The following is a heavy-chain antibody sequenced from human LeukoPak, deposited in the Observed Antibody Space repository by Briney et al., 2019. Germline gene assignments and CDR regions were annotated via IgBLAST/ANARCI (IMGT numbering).Heavy chain of an antibody. CDR1: GDSVSSNSAA. J-gene: IGHJ6*02. Sequence: SQTLSLTCGISGDSVSSNSAAWNWIRQSPSGGLEWLGRTYYRSKWFNEYALSVKSRITINPDTSKNQFSLQLNSAPPDDTAVYYCTRGGTYYYGMDVWGQGTTVTVSS. D-gene: IGHD1-26*01. V-gene: IGHV6-1*01. CDR3: TRGGTYYYGMDV. CDR2: TYYRSKWFN.